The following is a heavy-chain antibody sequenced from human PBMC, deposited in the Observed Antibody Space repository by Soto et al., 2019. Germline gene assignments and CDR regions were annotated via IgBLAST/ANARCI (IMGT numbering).Heavy chain of an antibody. J-gene: IGHJ3*02. CDR1: GYTFTNYG. CDR3: ARASPPYRYDFCSGYFDAFDI. Sequence: QVQLVQSGAEVKNPGDSVKVSCKTSGYTFTNYGISWVRQAPGQGLEWMGWISPYNGNRNYAQKLQGIVTMTTDTSARTAHMELRSLRSDDTAVYYCARASPPYRYDFCSGYFDAFDIWGQRTMVTVSS. V-gene: IGHV1-18*01. CDR2: ISPYNGNR. D-gene: IGHD3-3*01.